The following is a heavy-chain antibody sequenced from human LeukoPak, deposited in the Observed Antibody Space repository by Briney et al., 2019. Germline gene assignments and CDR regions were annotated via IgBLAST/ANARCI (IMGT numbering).Heavy chain of an antibody. CDR3: AKGSGAWVAVAEWFDP. J-gene: IGHJ5*02. V-gene: IGHV1-24*01. CDR2: FDPEDGET. D-gene: IGHD6-19*01. Sequence: GASVEVSCKVSGYTLTELSMHWVRQAPGKGLEWMGGFDPEDGETIYAQKFQGRVTITADKSTSTAYMELSSLRSEDTAVYYCAKGSGAWVAVAEWFDPWGQGTLVTVSS. CDR1: GYTLTELS.